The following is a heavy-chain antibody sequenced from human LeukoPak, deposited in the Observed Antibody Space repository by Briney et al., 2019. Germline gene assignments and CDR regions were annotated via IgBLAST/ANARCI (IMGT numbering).Heavy chain of an antibody. CDR1: GGSISSGSYY. CDR3: ARCSGSYQLTGT. Sequence: ASETLSLTCTVSGGSISSGSYYWGWIRQPPGKGLEWIGSIYYSGSTYYNPSLKSRVSMSVDTSKNQFSLKLSSVTAADTAVYYCARCSGSYQLTGTWGQGTLVTVSS. CDR2: IYYSGST. V-gene: IGHV4-39*07. J-gene: IGHJ4*02. D-gene: IGHD1-26*01.